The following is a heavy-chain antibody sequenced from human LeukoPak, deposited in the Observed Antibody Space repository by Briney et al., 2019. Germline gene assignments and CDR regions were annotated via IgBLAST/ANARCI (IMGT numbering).Heavy chain of an antibody. CDR3: ARDSVEALGYYGMDV. CDR2: ISSSSSTI. D-gene: IGHD3-3*01. V-gene: IGHV3-48*01. J-gene: IGHJ6*02. Sequence: GGSLRLSCAASGFTFSSYSMNWVRQAPGKGLEWVSYISSSSSTIYYADSVKGRFTISRDNSKNTLYLQMNSLRAEDTAVYYCARDSVEALGYYGMDVWGQGTTVTVSS. CDR1: GFTFSSYS.